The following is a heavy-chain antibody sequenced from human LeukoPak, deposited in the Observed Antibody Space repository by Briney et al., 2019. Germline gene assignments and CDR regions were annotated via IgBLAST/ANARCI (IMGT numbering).Heavy chain of an antibody. CDR2: IFYSGSS. D-gene: IGHD3-3*01. CDR1: GDSINSTTYY. V-gene: IGHV4-39*07. J-gene: IGHJ4*02. Sequence: SETLSLTCTVSGDSINSTTYYWGWLRQPPGKGLEWIGTIFYSGSSYYNPSLKSRATVSLDTPKNQFSLRLNSVIAADTAVYYCARALNYYDVLSGYGKYFDWWGQGTLVTVSS. CDR3: ARALNYYDVLSGYGKYFDW.